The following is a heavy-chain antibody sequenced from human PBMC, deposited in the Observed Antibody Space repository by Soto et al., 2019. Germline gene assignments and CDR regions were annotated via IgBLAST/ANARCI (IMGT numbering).Heavy chain of an antibody. Sequence: QVQLVESGGGVVQPGRSLRLSCAASGFTFSSYAMHWVRQAPGKGLEWVAVISYDGSNKYYADSVKGRFTISRDNSKNSLYLQMNSLRAEDTAVYYCARDSSGWYADYWGQGTLVTVSS. CDR3: ARDSSGWYADY. D-gene: IGHD6-19*01. CDR2: ISYDGSNK. J-gene: IGHJ4*02. CDR1: GFTFSSYA. V-gene: IGHV3-30-3*01.